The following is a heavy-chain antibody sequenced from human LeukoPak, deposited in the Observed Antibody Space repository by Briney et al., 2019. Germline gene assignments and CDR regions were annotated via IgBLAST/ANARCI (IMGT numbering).Heavy chain of an antibody. CDR1: GFTFNNYG. J-gene: IGHJ4*02. CDR2: ISASGATT. D-gene: IGHD5-12*01. CDR3: VRDRGYNGYGTNDY. V-gene: IGHV3-23*01. Sequence: GGSLRLSCAGSGFTFNNYGVSWVRQAPGKGLEWVSAISASGATTFYADSVAGRFTISRDNAKNTLYLQMNSLRAEDTAVYYCVRDRGYNGYGTNDYWGQGTLVTVSS.